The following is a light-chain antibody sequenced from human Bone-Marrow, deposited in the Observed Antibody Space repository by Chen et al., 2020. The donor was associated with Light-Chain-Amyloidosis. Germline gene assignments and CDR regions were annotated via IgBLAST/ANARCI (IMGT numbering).Light chain of an antibody. CDR2: EVS. CDR3: SSYAGSNNFV. CDR1: SSDVGDYKY. J-gene: IGLJ1*01. Sequence: HSALAQPPSASGPPGQSATLSCAGTSSDVGDYKYVSWYQQHPAKAPKLMIYEVSKRPSGVPDRFSGSKSGNTASLTVSGLQAEDEADYYCSSYAGSNNFVFGTGTKVTVL. V-gene: IGLV2-8*01.